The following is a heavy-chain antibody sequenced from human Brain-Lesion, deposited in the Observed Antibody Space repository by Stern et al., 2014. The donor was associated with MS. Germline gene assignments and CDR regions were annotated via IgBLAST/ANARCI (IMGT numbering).Heavy chain of an antibody. CDR3: ARGRVVPGFQYYATDV. Sequence: QVQLQESGPGLVKPSQTLSLSCTVSGGSISSGGYYWSWIRQPAGKGLEWIGRIFNSGSTTYNPPLKRRVTISIDTPKNQFSLGLTSMAAADTAVYYCARGRVVPGFQYYATDVWGQGTTVIVSS. V-gene: IGHV4-61*02. J-gene: IGHJ6*02. CDR2: IFNSGST. D-gene: IGHD2-2*01. CDR1: GGSISSGGYY.